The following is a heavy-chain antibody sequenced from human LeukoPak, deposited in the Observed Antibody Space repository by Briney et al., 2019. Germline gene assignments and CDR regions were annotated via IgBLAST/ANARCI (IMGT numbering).Heavy chain of an antibody. D-gene: IGHD2-2*02. V-gene: IGHV4-30-4*08. CDR1: GGSISSGDYY. CDR2: IYYSGST. CDR3: ARAGASALGYCSSTSCYTNRFDP. J-gene: IGHJ5*02. Sequence: SETLSLTCSVSGGSISSGDYYWSWIRQPPGRGLEWIGYIYYSGSTYYNPSLKSRVTISVDTSKNQFSLKLSSVTAADTAVHFCARAGASALGYCSSTSCYTNRFDPWGQGTLVTVSS.